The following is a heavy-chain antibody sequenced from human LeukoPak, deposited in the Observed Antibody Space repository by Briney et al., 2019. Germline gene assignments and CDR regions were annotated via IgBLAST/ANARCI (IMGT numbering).Heavy chain of an antibody. V-gene: IGHV4-59*01. CDR2: IYYSGST. CDR1: GGSISSYY. CDR3: ARGMRFGEFSDY. Sequence: SETLSLTCTVSGGSISSYYWSWIRQPPGKGLEWIGYIYYSGSTNYNPSLKSRVTISVDTSKNQFSLKLSSVTAADTAVYYCARGMRFGEFSDYWGQGTLVTVSS. J-gene: IGHJ4*02. D-gene: IGHD3-10*01.